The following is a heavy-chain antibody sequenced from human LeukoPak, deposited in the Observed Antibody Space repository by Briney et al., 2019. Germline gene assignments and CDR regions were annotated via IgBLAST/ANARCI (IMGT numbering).Heavy chain of an antibody. CDR1: GFTFSSYS. J-gene: IGHJ4*02. CDR2: ISSSSSYI. CDR3: ASRGVIINFFDY. V-gene: IGHV3-21*01. D-gene: IGHD3-10*01. Sequence: ASLRLSCAASGFTFSSYSMNWVRQAPGKGLEWVSSISSSSSYIYYADSVKGRFTISRDNAKNSLYLQMNSLRAEDTAVYYCASRGVIINFFDYWGQGTLVTVSS.